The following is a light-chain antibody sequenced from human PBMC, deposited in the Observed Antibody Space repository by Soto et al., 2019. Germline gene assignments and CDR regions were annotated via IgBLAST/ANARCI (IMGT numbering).Light chain of an antibody. CDR2: KAS. J-gene: IGKJ1*01. CDR1: QSISSW. Sequence: DIQMTQSPSTLSASVGDRVTITCRASQSISSWLAWYQQKPGKAPKLLIYKASSLESGVPSRFSGSGSGTEFTLTISSLQPDDFATYYCHQYNSYPCKFGQGTKVEIK. CDR3: HQYNSYPCK. V-gene: IGKV1-5*03.